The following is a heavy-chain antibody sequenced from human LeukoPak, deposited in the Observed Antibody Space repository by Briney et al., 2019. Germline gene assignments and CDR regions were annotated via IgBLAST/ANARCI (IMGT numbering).Heavy chain of an antibody. V-gene: IGHV4-61*01. J-gene: IGHJ4*02. Sequence: PSETLSLTCSVSGGSVSNINYYWSWIRQPPGKRLEWIGYIYYSGTTNYNPSLKSRVTISVDTSKNQFSLKLTSMTAADTAVYHCARGGEGYNYVYWGQGTLVTVSS. CDR1: GGSVSNINYY. CDR2: IYYSGTT. CDR3: ARGGEGYNYVY. D-gene: IGHD5-24*01.